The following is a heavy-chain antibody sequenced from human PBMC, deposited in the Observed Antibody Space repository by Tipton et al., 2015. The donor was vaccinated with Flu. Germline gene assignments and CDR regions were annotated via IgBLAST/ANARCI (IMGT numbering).Heavy chain of an antibody. Sequence: LRLSCAVYGGSFSGYYWSWIRQPPGKGLEWIGEINHSGSTNYNPSLKSRVTISVDTSKNRFSLKLSSVTAADTAVYYCARGGRTTVTPDYWGQGTLVTVSS. J-gene: IGHJ4*02. CDR2: INHSGST. D-gene: IGHD4-11*01. CDR1: GGSFSGYY. CDR3: ARGGRTTVTPDY. V-gene: IGHV4-34*01.